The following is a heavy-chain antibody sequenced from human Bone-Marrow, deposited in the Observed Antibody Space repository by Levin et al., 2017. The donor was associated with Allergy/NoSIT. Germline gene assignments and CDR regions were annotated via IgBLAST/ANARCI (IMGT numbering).Heavy chain of an antibody. J-gene: IGHJ4*02. CDR2: IYSGGST. Sequence: PGGSLRLSCAASGFTVSSNYMSWVRQAPGKGPEWVSVIYSGGSTYYADSVKGRFTISRDNSKNTLYLQMNSLRAEDTAVYYCARGWFGEVLSHWGQGTLVTVSS. V-gene: IGHV3-53*01. CDR3: ARGWFGEVLSH. CDR1: GFTVSSNY. D-gene: IGHD3-10*01.